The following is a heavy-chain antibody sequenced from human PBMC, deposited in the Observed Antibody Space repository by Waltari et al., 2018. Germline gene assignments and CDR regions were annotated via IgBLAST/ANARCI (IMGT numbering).Heavy chain of an antibody. J-gene: IGHJ4*02. V-gene: IGHV5-51*01. Sequence: EVQLVQSGAEVKKPGESLKISCKGSGYTFMNYWIGWVRQTPGKGLEWMGIIYPGDSNAKYSPSFEGQVTISVDKSIGTTYLQWTSLKASDSAMYFCARRADARNFDYWGQGTPVIVSS. CDR1: GYTFMNYW. D-gene: IGHD2-8*01. CDR3: ARRADARNFDY. CDR2: IYPGDSNA.